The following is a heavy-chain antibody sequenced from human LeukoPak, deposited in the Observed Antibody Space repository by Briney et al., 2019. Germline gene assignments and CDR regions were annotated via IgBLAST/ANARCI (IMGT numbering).Heavy chain of an antibody. Sequence: PSETLSLTCTVSGGSFSSTSYYWGWIRQPPGKGLEWIGTIYYGGSTYYNPSLKSRVTISADASNNQFSLRLSSVTAADTAVYYCARLLGYCSGGSCYPPSWGQGTLVTVSS. V-gene: IGHV4-39*01. CDR1: GGSFSSTSYY. D-gene: IGHD2-15*01. CDR2: IYYGGST. J-gene: IGHJ5*02. CDR3: ARLLGYCSGGSCYPPS.